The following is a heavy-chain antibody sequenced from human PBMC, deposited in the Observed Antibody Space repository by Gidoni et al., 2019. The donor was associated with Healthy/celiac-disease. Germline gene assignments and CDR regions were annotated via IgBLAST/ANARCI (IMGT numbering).Heavy chain of an antibody. Sequence: QVQLVESGGGVVQPGRSLRLSCAASGFTFSSYAMHWVRQAPGKGLEWVAVISYDGSNTYYADSVKGRVTISRDNSKNTLYLQMNSLRAEDTAVYYCARERCSGGSCYSVGGWFDPWGQGTLVTVSS. CDR1: GFTFSSYA. CDR2: ISYDGSNT. V-gene: IGHV3-30*01. J-gene: IGHJ5*02. D-gene: IGHD2-15*01. CDR3: ARERCSGGSCYSVGGWFDP.